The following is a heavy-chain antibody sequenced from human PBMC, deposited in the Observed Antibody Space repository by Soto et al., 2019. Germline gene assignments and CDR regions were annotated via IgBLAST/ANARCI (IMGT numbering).Heavy chain of an antibody. D-gene: IGHD5-12*01. CDR3: AKDGGSGYDPRHGMDV. Sequence: QVQLVESGGGVVQPGRSLRLSCAASGFTFSSYGMHWVRQAPGKGLEWVAVISYDGSNKYYADSVKGGFTISRDNFKHPLYLQMTCLRAEDTAVYYCAKDGGSGYDPRHGMDVWGQGTTVTVSS. V-gene: IGHV3-30*18. CDR1: GFTFSSYG. CDR2: ISYDGSNK. J-gene: IGHJ6*02.